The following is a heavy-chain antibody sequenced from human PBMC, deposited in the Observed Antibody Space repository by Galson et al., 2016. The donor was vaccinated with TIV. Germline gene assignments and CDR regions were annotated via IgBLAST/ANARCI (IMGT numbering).Heavy chain of an antibody. CDR3: ATATVPNLGDY. V-gene: IGHV3-30-3*01. D-gene: IGHD4-17*01. J-gene: IGHJ4*02. Sequence: SLRLSCAASGFTFSSYTFHWVRQTPGKGLEWVAIISHDGNNKDVADSVQGRFTISRDSSKNMVYLQMSNLRPEDTAVYFCATATVPNLGDYWGQGVLVTVSS. CDR1: GFTFSSYT. CDR2: ISHDGNNK.